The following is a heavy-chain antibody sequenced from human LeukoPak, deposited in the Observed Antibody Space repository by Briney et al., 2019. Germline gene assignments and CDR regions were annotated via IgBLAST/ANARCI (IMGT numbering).Heavy chain of an antibody. V-gene: IGHV3-23*01. J-gene: IGHJ5*02. CDR3: AKRWDYDFWNGYPPRDWFDP. D-gene: IGHD3-3*01. Sequence: GGSLRLSCAASGFTFSSYAMSWVRQAPGKGLEWVSAISGSGGSTYYADSVKGRFTISRDNSKNTLYLQMNSLRAEDTAVYYCAKRWDYDFWNGYPPRDWFDPWGQGTLVTVSS. CDR2: ISGSGGST. CDR1: GFTFSSYA.